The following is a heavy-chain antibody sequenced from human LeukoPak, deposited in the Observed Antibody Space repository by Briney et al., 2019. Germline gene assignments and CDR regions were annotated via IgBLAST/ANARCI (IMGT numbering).Heavy chain of an antibody. D-gene: IGHD5-24*01. Sequence: PGGSLRLSCVASGFTLSTYGMHWLRQAPGKGLEWVAVMTYDGNNQYYADSVKGRFSVSGDNSRNTLYLQMNSLRAEDTAVYYCARIRMPTSTGDAFDVWGQGTMVPVSS. V-gene: IGHV3-33*05. CDR2: MTYDGNNQ. CDR3: ARIRMPTSTGDAFDV. J-gene: IGHJ3*01. CDR1: GFTLSTYG.